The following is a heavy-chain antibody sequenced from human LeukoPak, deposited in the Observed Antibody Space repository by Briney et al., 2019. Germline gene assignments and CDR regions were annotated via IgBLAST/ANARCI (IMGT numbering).Heavy chain of an antibody. CDR1: GGSISSYY. D-gene: IGHD2-8*02. CDR3: ARLRITGGHYYQHGLDV. Sequence: NPSETLSLTCTVSGGSISSYYWSWIRQPPGKGLEWIGYIYNSGSINYNPSLKSRVTTSVDTSKKQFSLKLSSVTAAGTAVYYCARLRITGGHYYQHGLDVWGQGTTVTVSS. J-gene: IGHJ6*02. V-gene: IGHV4-59*08. CDR2: IYNSGSI.